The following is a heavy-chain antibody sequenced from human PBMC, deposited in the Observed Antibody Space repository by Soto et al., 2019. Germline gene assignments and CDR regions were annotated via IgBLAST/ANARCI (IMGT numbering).Heavy chain of an antibody. J-gene: IGHJ4*02. Sequence: KPSETLSLTCTVSGGSISSGGYYWSWIRQHPGKGLEWIGYIYYSGSTYYNPSLKSRVTISVVTSKNQFSLKLSSVTAADTAVYYCARGTYCGGDCYSDFDYWGQGTLVTVSS. D-gene: IGHD2-21*02. CDR2: IYYSGST. CDR3: ARGTYCGGDCYSDFDY. V-gene: IGHV4-31*03. CDR1: GGSISSGGYY.